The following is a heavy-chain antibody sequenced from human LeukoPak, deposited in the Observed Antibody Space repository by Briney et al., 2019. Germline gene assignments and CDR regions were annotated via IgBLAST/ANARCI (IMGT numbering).Heavy chain of an antibody. D-gene: IGHD2-15*01. V-gene: IGHV3-23*01. Sequence: GGSLRLSCAASGFTFSSYAMSWVRQAPGKGLEWVSAISDSGGSTYYADSVKGRFTISRDNSKNTLYLQMNSLRAEDTALYYCARRKGYCSGGSCYSNYFDYWGQGTLVTVSS. J-gene: IGHJ4*02. CDR3: ARRKGYCSGGSCYSNYFDY. CDR2: ISDSGGST. CDR1: GFTFSSYA.